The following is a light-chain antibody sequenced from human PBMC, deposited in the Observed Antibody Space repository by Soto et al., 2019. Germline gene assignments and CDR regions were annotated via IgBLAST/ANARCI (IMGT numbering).Light chain of an antibody. V-gene: IGKV3-20*01. CDR3: QQYGSSPRT. CDR1: QSVSTY. Sequence: EIVLTQSPGTLSLSPGERATLSCRASQSVSTYLVWYQQKLGQAPRLLIYEASSRATGIPDRFSGSGSGADFTLTISRVEPEDFAVCYCQQYGSSPRTFGRGTKVEI. CDR2: EAS. J-gene: IGKJ1*01.